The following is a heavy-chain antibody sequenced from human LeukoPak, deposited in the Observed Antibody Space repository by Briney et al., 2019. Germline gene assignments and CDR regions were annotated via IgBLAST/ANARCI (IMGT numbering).Heavy chain of an antibody. CDR1: GGSITNYY. V-gene: IGHV4-59*12. D-gene: IGHD6-19*01. CDR3: ARVGDHSSGWYIGY. Sequence: SETLSLTCSVSGGSITNYYWSWIRQPPGKGLEWIGYIFDSGSTNYNPSLKSRVTISVDTSKNQFSLKLSSVTAADTAVYYCARVGDHSSGWYIGYWGQGTLVTVSS. CDR2: IFDSGST. J-gene: IGHJ4*02.